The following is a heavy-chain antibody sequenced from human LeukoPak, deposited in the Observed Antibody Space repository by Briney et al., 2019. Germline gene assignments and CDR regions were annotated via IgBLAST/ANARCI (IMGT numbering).Heavy chain of an antibody. CDR3: ARDTFQPGLIDS. CDR2: INTDSSDI. V-gene: IGHV3-21*05. CDR1: GFTFSRYA. J-gene: IGHJ4*02. D-gene: IGHD2-2*01. Sequence: GGSLRLSCPASGFTFSRYAMNWVRPPPGKGLQGVSYINTDSSDIHYADSVKGRFTISRDNARNTLYLQLSSLRAEDSAVYYCARDTFQPGLIDSWGQGALVTVSS.